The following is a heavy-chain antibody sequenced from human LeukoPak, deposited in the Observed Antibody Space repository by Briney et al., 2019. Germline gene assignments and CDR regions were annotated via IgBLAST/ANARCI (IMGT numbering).Heavy chain of an antibody. Sequence: GGSLRLPCAASGFTVSGNYMSWVRQAPGKGLEWVSVIYSGGSTYYADSVKGRFTISRDNSKNSLYLQMNSLRAEDTAVYYCARSLGYSSGHGMDVWGQGTTVTVSS. CDR2: IYSGGST. J-gene: IGHJ6*02. V-gene: IGHV3-53*01. CDR1: GFTVSGNY. CDR3: ARSLGYSSGHGMDV. D-gene: IGHD6-19*01.